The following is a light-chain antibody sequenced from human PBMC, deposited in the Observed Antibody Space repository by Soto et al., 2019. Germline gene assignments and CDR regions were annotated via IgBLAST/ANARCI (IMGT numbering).Light chain of an antibody. CDR3: QQYDNSNLTVT. J-gene: IGKJ4*01. V-gene: IGKV1-33*01. CDR2: DAY. Sequence: DIQMTQSPSSLSASVGDRVTITCQASQDISNYLNWYQQKPGKAPKLLIYDAYNLEKGVPSRFSGSGSETDFPFTISSLQTEDIATYYCQQYDNSNLTVTFGGGTKVEIK. CDR1: QDISNY.